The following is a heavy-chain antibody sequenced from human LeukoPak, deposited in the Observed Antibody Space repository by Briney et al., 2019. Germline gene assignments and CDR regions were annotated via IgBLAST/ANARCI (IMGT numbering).Heavy chain of an antibody. D-gene: IGHD3-16*02. CDR2: INPKTGGT. CDR3: ARGVAATPVVIGVMRWFDP. Sequence: GASVKVSCKTSGYIFTGYYMHWVRQAPGQGLEWMGWINPKTGGTNYAQKFQGRDTMTRDTSITTVYMDLTRLKSDDTAVYYRARGVAATPVVIGVMRWFDPWGQGTLVTVSS. CDR1: GYIFTGYY. J-gene: IGHJ5*02. V-gene: IGHV1-2*02.